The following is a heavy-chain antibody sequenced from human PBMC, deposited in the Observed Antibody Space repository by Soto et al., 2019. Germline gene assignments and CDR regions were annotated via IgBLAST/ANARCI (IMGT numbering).Heavy chain of an antibody. J-gene: IGHJ3*02. CDR1: GGSISSGDYY. Sequence: SETLSLTCTVSGGSISSGDYYWSWIRQPPGKGLEWIGYIYYSGTTYYNPSLKSRVTMSVDTSKNQFSLKLSSLTAADTAVYYCARRYGDGFDIWGQGTMVTVSS. CDR3: ARRYGDGFDI. CDR2: IYYSGTT. V-gene: IGHV4-30-4*01. D-gene: IGHD1-20*01.